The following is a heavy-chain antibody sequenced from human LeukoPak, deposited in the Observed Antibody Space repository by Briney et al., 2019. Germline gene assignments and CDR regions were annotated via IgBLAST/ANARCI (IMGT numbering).Heavy chain of an antibody. J-gene: IGHJ6*03. V-gene: IGHV4-39*01. Sequence: SETLSLTCTVSGGSISSYYWGWIRQPPGKGLEWIGSIYYSGSTYYNPSLKGRVTISVDTSKNQFSLKLSSVTAADTAVYYCARSSHVLRYFDWLLPENYYYYYMDVWGKGTTVTISS. CDR2: IYYSGST. CDR3: ARSSHVLRYFDWLLPENYYYYYMDV. CDR1: GGSISSYY. D-gene: IGHD3-9*01.